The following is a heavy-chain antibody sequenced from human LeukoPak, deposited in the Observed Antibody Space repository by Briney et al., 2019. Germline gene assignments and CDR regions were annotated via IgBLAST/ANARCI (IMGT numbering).Heavy chain of an antibody. D-gene: IGHD5-18*01. CDR2: INHSGST. CDR1: GGSISSYY. J-gene: IGHJ4*02. V-gene: IGHV4-34*01. CDR3: ARKESGYSYGYVFDY. Sequence: SETLSLTCTVSGGSISSYYWSWIRQPPGKGLEWIGEINHSGSTYYNPSLKSRVTISVDTSKNQFSLKLSSVTAADTAVYYCARKESGYSYGYVFDYWGQGTLVTVSS.